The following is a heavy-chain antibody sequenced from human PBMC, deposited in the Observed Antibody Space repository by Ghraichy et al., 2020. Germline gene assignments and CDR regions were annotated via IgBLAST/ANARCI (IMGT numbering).Heavy chain of an antibody. CDR1: GGSISSHY. J-gene: IGHJ4*02. V-gene: IGHV4-4*07. CDR2: IYSNGNT. Sequence: GSLRLSCTVSGGSISSHYWTWIRQPAGKGLEWVGRIYSNGNTHYSPSLKNRITMSVDTSKNQFSLKLSSVTAADTAVYYCARDGWYYFDLWGQGTLVTVSS. D-gene: IGHD2-2*03. CDR3: ARDGWYYFDL.